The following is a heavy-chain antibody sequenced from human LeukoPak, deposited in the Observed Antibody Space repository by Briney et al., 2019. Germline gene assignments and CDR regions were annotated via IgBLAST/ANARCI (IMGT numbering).Heavy chain of an antibody. J-gene: IGHJ1*01. CDR3: ARANHQWLAPQYFQH. Sequence: SETLSLTCAVYGGTFSGYYRSWIRQPPGKGLEWIGEINHSGSTNYNPSLKSRVTISVDTSKNQFSLKLSSVTAADTAVYYCARANHQWLAPQYFQHWGQGTLVIVSS. V-gene: IGHV4-34*01. CDR1: GGTFSGYY. D-gene: IGHD6-19*01. CDR2: INHSGST.